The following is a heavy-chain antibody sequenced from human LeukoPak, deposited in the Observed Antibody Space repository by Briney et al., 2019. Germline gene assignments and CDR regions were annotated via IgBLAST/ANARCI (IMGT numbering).Heavy chain of an antibody. CDR3: VKVGAVAGIFDY. V-gene: IGHV3-64D*09. D-gene: IGHD6-19*01. J-gene: IGHJ4*02. CDR2: ISSNGGST. CDR1: RFTFRSYA. Sequence: GGSLRLSCSDSRFTFRSYAMHWMRQAPGQGLEYVSAISSNGGSTYYADSVKGRFTISGDNSKNTLYLQVSSLRAEDTAVYYCVKVGAVAGIFDYWGQGTRVTVSS.